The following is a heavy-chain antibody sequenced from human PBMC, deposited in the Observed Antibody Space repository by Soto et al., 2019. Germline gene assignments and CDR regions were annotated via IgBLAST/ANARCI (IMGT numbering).Heavy chain of an antibody. D-gene: IGHD6-13*01. J-gene: IGHJ3*02. V-gene: IGHV1-24*01. CDR1: GYTLTELS. Sequence: ASVKVSCKVSGYTLTELSMHWVRQAPGKGLEWMGGFDPEDGETIYAQKFQGRVTMTEDTSTDTAYMELSSLRSEDTAVYYCATDRRIAAAGLDAFDIWGQGTMVTVSS. CDR3: ATDRRIAAAGLDAFDI. CDR2: FDPEDGET.